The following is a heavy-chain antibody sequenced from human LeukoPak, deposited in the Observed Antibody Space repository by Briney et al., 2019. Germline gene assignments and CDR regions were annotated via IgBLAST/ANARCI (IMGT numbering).Heavy chain of an antibody. Sequence: ASVKVSCKASGYIFTGYYMHWVRQATGQGLEWMGWINPNSGDTNYAQKFQGRVTMTRDTSISTAYMELSRLRSDDTAVYYCARVRYRLAETYIDYWGQGTLVTVSS. CDR1: GYIFTGYY. CDR3: ARVRYRLAETYIDY. J-gene: IGHJ4*02. D-gene: IGHD3-16*01. CDR2: INPNSGDT. V-gene: IGHV1-2*02.